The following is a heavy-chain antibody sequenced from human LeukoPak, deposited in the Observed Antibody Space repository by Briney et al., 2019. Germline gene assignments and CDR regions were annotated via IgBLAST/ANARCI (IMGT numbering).Heavy chain of an antibody. J-gene: IGHJ4*02. V-gene: IGHV3-23*01. D-gene: IGHD3-22*01. CDR1: GFTFSSYA. CDR2: ISGSGGST. Sequence: GGSLRLSCAASGFTFSSYAMSWVRQAPGKGLEWVSAISGSGGSTYYADSVKGRFTISRDNSKNTLYLQMNSLRAEDTAVYYCAKVPQSSGYYYYGYWGQGTLVTVSS. CDR3: AKVPQSSGYYYYGY.